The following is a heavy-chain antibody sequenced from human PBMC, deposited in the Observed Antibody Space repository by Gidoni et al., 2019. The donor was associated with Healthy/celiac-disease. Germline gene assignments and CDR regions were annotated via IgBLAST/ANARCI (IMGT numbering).Heavy chain of an antibody. CDR2: ISSSSSYT. CDR1: GFSFSDYY. D-gene: IGHD3-10*01. V-gene: IGHV3-11*05. CDR3: ARGLASQWFGEVDY. J-gene: IGHJ4*02. Sequence: QVQLVESGGGLVKPGWALRLPCAASGFSFSDYYMSWIRQAPGKGLEWVSYISSSSSYTNYADSVKGRFTISRDNAKNSLYLQMNSLRAEDTAVYYCARGLASQWFGEVDYWGQGTLVTVSS.